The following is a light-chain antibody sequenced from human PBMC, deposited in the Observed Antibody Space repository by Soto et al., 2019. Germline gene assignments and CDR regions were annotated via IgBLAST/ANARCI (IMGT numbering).Light chain of an antibody. CDR1: QSLFFRSKNKDY. CDR2: WST. V-gene: IGKV4-1*01. Sequence: DIVMTHSPDSLAVSLGERATINCKSSQSLFFRSKNKDYLAWYQHKPGQPPKLLFYWSTTRESGVPDRFSGSGSGTDFTLTISSLQAEDVAVYYCHQYYSIPYSFGQGAKVDIK. J-gene: IGKJ2*03. CDR3: HQYYSIPYS.